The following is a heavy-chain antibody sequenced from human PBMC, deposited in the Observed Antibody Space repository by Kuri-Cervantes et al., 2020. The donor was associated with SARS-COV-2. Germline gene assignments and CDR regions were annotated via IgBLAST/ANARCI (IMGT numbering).Heavy chain of an antibody. CDR1: GFTFSSYE. CDR3: VRDGDHWNLDY. V-gene: IGHV3-74*01. D-gene: IGHD1-1*01. J-gene: IGHJ4*01. CDR2: INPDGSYT. Sequence: LSLTCAASGFTFSSYEMNWVRQAPGKGLVWVARINPDGSYTNNSDSGKGRFTLSRDNAKNILFLQIKSLSAEDTAVSSCVRDGDHWNLDYWGQGTLVTVSS.